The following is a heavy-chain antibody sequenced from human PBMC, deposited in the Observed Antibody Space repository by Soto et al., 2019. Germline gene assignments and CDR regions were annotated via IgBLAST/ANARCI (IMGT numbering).Heavy chain of an antibody. CDR1: GFTFSSYA. J-gene: IGHJ4*02. D-gene: IGHD3-10*01. Sequence: QVQLVESGGGVVQPGRSLRLSCAASGFTFSSYAMHWVRQAPGKGLEWVAVISYDGSNKYYADSVKGRFTISRDNSKNTLYRQMNRMRAEDTDVYYCAREYGLGSYMVGPNWGQGTLVTVSS. CDR3: AREYGLGSYMVGPN. CDR2: ISYDGSNK. V-gene: IGHV3-30-3*01.